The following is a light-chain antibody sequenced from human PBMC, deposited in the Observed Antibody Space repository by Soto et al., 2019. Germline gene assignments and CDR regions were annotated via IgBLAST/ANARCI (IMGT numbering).Light chain of an antibody. Sequence: DIQMTQSPSSLSASVGDRVTITCRASQTISRSLNWYQQKAGKAPKVLIYVAYSLESGVPPRLSGSGSGTDFTLTISSLQPEDFATYYCQQSYTTPRTFGQGTKVDIK. CDR3: QQSYTTPRT. J-gene: IGKJ1*01. V-gene: IGKV1-39*01. CDR1: QTISRS. CDR2: VAY.